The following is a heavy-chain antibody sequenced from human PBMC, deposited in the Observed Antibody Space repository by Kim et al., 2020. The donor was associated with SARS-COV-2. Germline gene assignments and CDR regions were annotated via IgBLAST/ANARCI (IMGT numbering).Heavy chain of an antibody. J-gene: IGHJ4*02. V-gene: IGHV1-3*01. CDR3: ARDMNPTVYDY. Sequence: KYSQQFQGRVTITRDTSANTAYMELSSLTSEYTAVYYCARDMNPTVYDYWGQGTLVTVSS. D-gene: IGHD4-4*01.